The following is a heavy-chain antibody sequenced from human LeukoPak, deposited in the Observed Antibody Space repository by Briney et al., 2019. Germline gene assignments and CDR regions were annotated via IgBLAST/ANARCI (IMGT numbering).Heavy chain of an antibody. Sequence: GALRLSCAASGFTFSSYVMHWIRQPPGKGLEWIGSIYYSGSTYYNPSLKSRVTISVDTSKNQFSLKLSSVTAADTAVYYCARHGTPLRYGSGNYYKGAPFDYWGQGTLVTVSS. CDR2: IYYSGST. V-gene: IGHV4-39*01. CDR3: ARHGTPLRYGSGNYYKGAPFDY. CDR1: GFTFSSYVM. D-gene: IGHD3-10*01. J-gene: IGHJ4*02.